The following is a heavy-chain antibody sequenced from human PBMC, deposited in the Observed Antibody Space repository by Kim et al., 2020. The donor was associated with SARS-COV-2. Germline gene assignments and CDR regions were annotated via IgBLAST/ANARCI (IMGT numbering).Heavy chain of an antibody. J-gene: IGHJ3*02. CDR3: ARGLSPSRITMVRGTRTETPPGDI. CDR1: GGSFSGYY. V-gene: IGHV4-34*01. Sequence: SETLSLTCAVYGGSFSGYYWSWIRQPPGKGLEWIGEINHSGSTNYNPSLKSRVTISVDTSKNQFSLKLSSVTAADTAVYYCARGLSPSRITMVRGTRTETPPGDIWGQGTMVTVSS. D-gene: IGHD3-10*01. CDR2: INHSGST.